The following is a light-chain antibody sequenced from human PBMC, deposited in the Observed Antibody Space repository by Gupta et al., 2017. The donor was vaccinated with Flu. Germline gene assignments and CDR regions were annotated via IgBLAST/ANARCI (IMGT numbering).Light chain of an antibody. CDR1: ALAKKN. V-gene: IGLV3-10*01. CDR2: EDN. Sequence: GQTARTTCSGDALAKKNVQWYQQRPGQAPVLVIYEDNKRSSGIAQRFSGSTSGTMATLTLTGAQVEDEGDDYCYSADSTGKRWVFGGGTKLTVL. J-gene: IGLJ3*02. CDR3: YSADSTGKRWV.